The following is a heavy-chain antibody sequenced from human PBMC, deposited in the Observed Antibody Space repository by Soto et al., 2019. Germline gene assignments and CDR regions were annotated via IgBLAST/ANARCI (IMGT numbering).Heavy chain of an antibody. CDR1: GYTFTSYA. J-gene: IGHJ6*02. D-gene: IGHD2-15*01. V-gene: IGHV1-3*01. Sequence: ASVKVSCKASGYTFTSYAMHWVRQAPGQRLEWMGWINAGNGNTKYSQKFQGRVTITRDTSASTAYMELSSLRSEDTAVYYCARGYCSGGSCYSFYYYYYGMDVWGQGTTVTVS. CDR2: INAGNGNT. CDR3: ARGYCSGGSCYSFYYYYYGMDV.